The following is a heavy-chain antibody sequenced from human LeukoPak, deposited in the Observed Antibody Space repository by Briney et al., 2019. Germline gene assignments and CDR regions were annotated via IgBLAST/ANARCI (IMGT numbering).Heavy chain of an antibody. CDR1: GYTFTSYA. V-gene: IGHV1-3*01. D-gene: IGHD6-19*01. Sequence: ASVKVSCKASGYTFTSYAMHWVRQAPGQRLEWMGWINAGNGNTKYSQKFQGGVTITRDTSASTAYIELSSLRSEDTAVYYCARGSEQWLVRGAFDIWGQGTMVTVSS. CDR3: ARGSEQWLVRGAFDI. CDR2: INAGNGNT. J-gene: IGHJ3*02.